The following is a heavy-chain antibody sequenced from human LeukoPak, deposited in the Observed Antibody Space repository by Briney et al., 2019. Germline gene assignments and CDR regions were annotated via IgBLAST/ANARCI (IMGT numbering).Heavy chain of an antibody. CDR1: GFTFSSYA. Sequence: GGSLRLSCAASGFTFSSYAMHWVRQAPGKGLEWVAVISYDGSNKYYADSVKGRFTISRDNSKNTLYLQMNSLRAEDTAVYYCAKERNLEIAVAGTIFDYWGQGTLVTVSS. CDR2: ISYDGSNK. CDR3: AKERNLEIAVAGTIFDY. V-gene: IGHV3-30-3*01. D-gene: IGHD6-19*01. J-gene: IGHJ4*02.